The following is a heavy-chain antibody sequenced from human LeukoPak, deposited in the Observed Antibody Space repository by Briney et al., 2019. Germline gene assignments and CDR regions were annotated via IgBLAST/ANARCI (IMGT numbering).Heavy chain of an antibody. CDR1: GGSFSDYY. V-gene: IGHV4-34*01. CDR2: ITLSGST. J-gene: IGHJ4*02. Sequence: SETLSLTCAIYGGSFSDYYWSWIRQPPGKGLEWIGEITLSGSTNYNPSLKSRVTISLDTSRNQFSLKLSSVTAADTAVYYCARGRATRSSSSWPLDYWGQGTLVTVSS. D-gene: IGHD6-13*01. CDR3: ARGRATRSSSSWPLDY.